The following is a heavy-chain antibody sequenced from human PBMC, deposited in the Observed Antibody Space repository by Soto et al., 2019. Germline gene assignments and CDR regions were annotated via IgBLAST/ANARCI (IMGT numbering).Heavy chain of an antibody. D-gene: IGHD3-3*01. V-gene: IGHV4-34*01. CDR2: INHSGST. CDR1: GGSFSGYY. Sequence: PSETLSLTCAVYGGSFSGYYWSWIRQPPGKGLEWILEINHSGSTNYNPSLKSRVTISVETPKNQFSLKLSSVTAADTAVHYCARGRAYYDFWSGYYFYYYGMHXWGQVTTVTVS. J-gene: IGHJ6*02. CDR3: ARGRAYYDFWSGYYFYYYGMHX.